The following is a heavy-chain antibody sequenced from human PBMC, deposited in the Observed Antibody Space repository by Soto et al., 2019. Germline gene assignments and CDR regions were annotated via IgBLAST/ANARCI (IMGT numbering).Heavy chain of an antibody. V-gene: IGHV4-34*01. CDR1: GGSFSGYY. Sequence: PSETLSLTCAVYGGSFSGYYWSWIRQPPGKGLEWIGEINHSGSTNYNPSLKSRVTISVDTSKNQFSLKLSSVTAADTAVYYCASCAYCSGGSCHLAFDIWGQGTMVTVSS. CDR3: ASCAYCSGGSCHLAFDI. J-gene: IGHJ3*02. CDR2: INHSGST. D-gene: IGHD2-15*01.